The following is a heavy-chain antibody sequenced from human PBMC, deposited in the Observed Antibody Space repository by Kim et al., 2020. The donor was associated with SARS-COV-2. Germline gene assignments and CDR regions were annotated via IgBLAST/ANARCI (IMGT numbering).Heavy chain of an antibody. V-gene: IGHV3-23*01. CDR2: ISGSGGST. J-gene: IGHJ3*02. D-gene: IGHD3-3*01. CDR1: GFTFSSSA. CDR3: AKGPDFWSGYWSGAFDI. Sequence: GGSLRLSCAASGFTFSSSAMSWVRQAPGKGLEWVSAISGSGGSTYYADSVKGRFTISRDNSKNTLYLQMNSLRAEDTAVYYCAKGPDFWSGYWSGAFDIWGQGTMVTVSS.